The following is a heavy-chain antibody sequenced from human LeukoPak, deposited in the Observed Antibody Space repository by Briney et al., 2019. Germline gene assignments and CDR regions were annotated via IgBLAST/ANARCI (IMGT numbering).Heavy chain of an antibody. V-gene: IGHV3-23*01. CDR3: AKDSGLRWIGENYYYMDV. CDR2: ITGNGGTT. Sequence: GGSLRLSCAASGLTFRSNGLSWVRQAPGKGLEWVSTITGNGGTTYYADSVKGRFTISRDNSKNTLYLQMNSLRAEDTAVYYCAKDSGLRWIGENYYYMDVWGKGTTVTISS. J-gene: IGHJ6*03. D-gene: IGHD3-10*01. CDR1: GLTFRSNG.